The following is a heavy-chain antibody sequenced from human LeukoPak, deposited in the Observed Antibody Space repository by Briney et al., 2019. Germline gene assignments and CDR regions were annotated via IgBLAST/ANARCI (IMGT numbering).Heavy chain of an antibody. CDR3: ARKGYYYDSSGYYHSAFDI. V-gene: IGHV5-51*01. CDR1: GSSFTSYW. Sequence: GESLKISCKGSGSSFTSYWIGWVRQMPGKGLEWMGIIYPGDSDTRYSPSFQGQVTISADKSISTAYLQWSSLKASDTAMYYCARKGYYYDSSGYYHSAFDIWGQGTMVTVSS. J-gene: IGHJ3*02. D-gene: IGHD3-22*01. CDR2: IYPGDSDT.